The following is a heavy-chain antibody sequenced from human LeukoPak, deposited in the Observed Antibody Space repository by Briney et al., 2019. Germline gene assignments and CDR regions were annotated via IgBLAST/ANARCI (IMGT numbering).Heavy chain of an antibody. D-gene: IGHD3-22*01. J-gene: IGHJ5*02. V-gene: IGHV4-4*07. Sequence: SETLSLTCTVSGGSISSYYWSWIRQPAGKGLEWIGRIYTSGSTNYNPSLKSRVTMSVDTSKNQFSLKLSSVTAADTAVYYCARVPGYYDSSGYRGWFDPWGQGTLVTVSS. CDR1: GGSISSYY. CDR3: ARVPGYYDSSGYRGWFDP. CDR2: IYTSGST.